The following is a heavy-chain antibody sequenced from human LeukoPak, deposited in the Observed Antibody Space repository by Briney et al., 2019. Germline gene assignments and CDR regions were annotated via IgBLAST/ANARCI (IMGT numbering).Heavy chain of an antibody. D-gene: IGHD3-16*01. Sequence: GGSLRLSCAGSGFNLSSYCMTWVRHAPGKGLEWVANIKHNGDELNYVDSVEDRFTISRDNAKNSLYLHMTSLRAEDTAVYYCARELRTFDSWGQGTLVTVSS. CDR2: IKHNGDEL. CDR3: ARELRTFDS. V-gene: IGHV3-7*01. J-gene: IGHJ4*02. CDR1: GFNLSSYC.